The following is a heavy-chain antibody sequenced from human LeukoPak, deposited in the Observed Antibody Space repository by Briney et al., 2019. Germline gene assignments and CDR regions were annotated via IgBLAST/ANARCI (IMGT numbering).Heavy chain of an antibody. Sequence: SVKVSCKASGGTFSSYAISWVRQAPGQGLEWMGGIIPNFGTANYAQKFQGRVTMTEDTSTDTAYMELSSLRSEDTAVYYCATRDCSSTSCYYRNWFDPWGQGTLVTVSS. CDR1: GGTFSSYA. J-gene: IGHJ5*02. D-gene: IGHD2-2*01. V-gene: IGHV1-69*06. CDR2: IIPNFGTA. CDR3: ATRDCSSTSCYYRNWFDP.